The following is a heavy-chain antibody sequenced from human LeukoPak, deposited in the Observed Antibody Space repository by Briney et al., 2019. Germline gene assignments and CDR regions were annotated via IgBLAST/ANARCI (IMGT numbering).Heavy chain of an antibody. V-gene: IGHV3-48*01. Sequence: PGGSLRLSCAASGFTFSSYSMNWVRQAPGKGLEWGSYISGSSSTIYYADSVQGRFTISRDNGKNTLYLQMNSLRAEDTAVYYCAKDRLRFDYWGQGTLVTVSS. D-gene: IGHD3-16*01. J-gene: IGHJ4*02. CDR3: AKDRLRFDY. CDR2: ISGSSSTI. CDR1: GFTFSSYS.